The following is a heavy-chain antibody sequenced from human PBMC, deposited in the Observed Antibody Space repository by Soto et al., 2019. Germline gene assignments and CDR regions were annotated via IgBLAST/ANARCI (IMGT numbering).Heavy chain of an antibody. CDR2: IYPGDSDT. CDR3: ARQGLTYYDFWSGFYYYYMDV. CDR1: GYSFTSYR. D-gene: IGHD3-3*01. V-gene: IGHV5-51*01. Sequence: GESLKISCKGSGYSFTSYRIGWVRQMPGKGLEWMGIIYPGDSDTRYSPSFQGQVTISADKSISTAYLQWSSLKASDTAMYYCARQGLTYYDFWSGFYYYYMDVWGKGTTVTVSS. J-gene: IGHJ6*03.